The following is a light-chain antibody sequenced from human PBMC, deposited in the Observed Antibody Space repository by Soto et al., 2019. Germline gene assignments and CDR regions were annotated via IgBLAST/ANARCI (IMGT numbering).Light chain of an antibody. Sequence: DIQMTQSPSTLSASVGDRVTITCRASQSISSWLAWYQQKPGKAPKLLIYKASSLESGVPSRFSGSGSGTEFTLTVSSLQADDFATYYCQQYNSYSPYTFGQGPKLEIK. CDR3: QQYNSYSPYT. CDR1: QSISSW. CDR2: KAS. J-gene: IGKJ2*01. V-gene: IGKV1-5*03.